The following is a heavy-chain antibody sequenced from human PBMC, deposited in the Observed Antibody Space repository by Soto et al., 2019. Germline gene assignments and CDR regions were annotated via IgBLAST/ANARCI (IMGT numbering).Heavy chain of an antibody. Sequence: EVQLVQSGAEVKKPGESLKISCKGSGYSFTSYWIGWVRQMPGKGLEWMGIIYPGDSDTRYSPSLQGQVTISADKSISTAYLQWSSLKASDTAMYYCARQIPGYCSSTSCYAAYYYYGMDVWGQGTTVTVSS. J-gene: IGHJ6*02. D-gene: IGHD2-2*01. CDR1: GYSFTSYW. V-gene: IGHV5-51*01. CDR2: IYPGDSDT. CDR3: ARQIPGYCSSTSCYAAYYYYGMDV.